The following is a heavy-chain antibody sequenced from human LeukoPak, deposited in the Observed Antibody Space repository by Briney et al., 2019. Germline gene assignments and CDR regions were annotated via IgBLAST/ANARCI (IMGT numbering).Heavy chain of an antibody. J-gene: IGHJ4*02. CDR3: ARDLPVRYFDY. V-gene: IGHV4-39*07. D-gene: IGHD4-17*01. Sequence: SETLSLTCTVSGGSISSSTYFWAWIRQPPGMGLEWIGSINYSGTTYYNPSLKSRVTISVDTSKNQFSLKLSSVTAADTAVYYCARDLPVRYFDYWGQGTLVTVSS. CDR1: GGSISSSTYF. CDR2: INYSGTT.